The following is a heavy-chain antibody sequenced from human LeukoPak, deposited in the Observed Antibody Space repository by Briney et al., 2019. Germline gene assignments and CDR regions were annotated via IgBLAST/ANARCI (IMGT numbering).Heavy chain of an antibody. CDR3: ARAEVGSTLNYYYYYMDV. Sequence: SVKGRFTISRVNAKNSLYLQMNSLRAEDTAVYYCARAEVGSTLNYYYYYMDVWGKGTTVTVSS. D-gene: IGHD1-26*01. J-gene: IGHJ6*03. V-gene: IGHV3-48*01.